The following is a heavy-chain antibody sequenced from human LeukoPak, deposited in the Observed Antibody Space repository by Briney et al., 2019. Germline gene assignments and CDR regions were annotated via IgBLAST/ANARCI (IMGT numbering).Heavy chain of an antibody. V-gene: IGHV4-30-4*01. CDR3: ARGYVAVNWLDP. J-gene: IGHJ5*02. CDR1: GGSVSSGDHY. CDR2: INYSGRT. Sequence: TTSETLSLTCTVSGGSVSSGDHYWSWIRQPPGKGLEWIGCINYSGRTYYNPSLKSRVTISVDTSKNQFSLRLSSVTAADTADYYCARGYVAVNWLDPWGQGTLVTVSS. D-gene: IGHD3-16*01.